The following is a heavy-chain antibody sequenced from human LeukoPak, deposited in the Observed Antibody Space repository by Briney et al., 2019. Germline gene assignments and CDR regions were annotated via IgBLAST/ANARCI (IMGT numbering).Heavy chain of an antibody. V-gene: IGHV4-59*01. CDR3: ARGDRRRGYSYGNFDY. J-gene: IGHJ4*02. CDR1: GGSISSYY. D-gene: IGHD5-18*01. Sequence: SETLSLTCTVSGGSISSYYWSWIRQPPGKGLEWIGYIYYSGSTNYNPSLKSRVTISVDTSKNQFSLKLSSVIAADTAVYYCARGDRRRGYSYGNFDYWGQGTLVTVSS. CDR2: IYYSGST.